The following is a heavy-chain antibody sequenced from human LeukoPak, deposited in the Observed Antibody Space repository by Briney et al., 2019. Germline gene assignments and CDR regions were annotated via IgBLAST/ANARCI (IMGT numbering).Heavy chain of an antibody. Sequence: GGSLRLSCAASGFTFSSYDMHWVRQATGKGLEWVSAIGTAGDPYYPGSVKGRFTISRENAKNSLYLQMISLRAGGTAVYYCARGLRYCSGGSCYNSDAFDIWGQGTMVTVSS. CDR2: IGTAGDP. J-gene: IGHJ3*02. CDR3: ARGLRYCSGGSCYNSDAFDI. V-gene: IGHV3-13*05. CDR1: GFTFSSYD. D-gene: IGHD2-15*01.